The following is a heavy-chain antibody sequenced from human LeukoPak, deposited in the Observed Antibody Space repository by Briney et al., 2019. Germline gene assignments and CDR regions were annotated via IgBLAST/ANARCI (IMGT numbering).Heavy chain of an antibody. V-gene: IGHV3-9*01. CDR1: GFNFDEYA. J-gene: IGHJ4*02. D-gene: IGHD2-15*01. CDR3: AKDRYCTSSSCPIDY. Sequence: PGGSLRLSCVGSGFNFDEYAMHWVRQPPGKGLEWVSGISSNSDDIGYADSVKGRFTISRDSAKKPLYLQMNSLRAEDTALYYCAKDRYCTSSSCPIDYWGRGTLVTVSS. CDR2: ISSNSDDI.